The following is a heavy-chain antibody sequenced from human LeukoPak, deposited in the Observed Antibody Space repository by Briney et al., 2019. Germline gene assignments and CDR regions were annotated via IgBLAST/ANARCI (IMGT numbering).Heavy chain of an antibody. J-gene: IGHJ3*02. CDR2: ISSSGSTI. D-gene: IGHD4-11*01. CDR3: ARRTTVTSGAFDI. CDR1: GFTFSDYY. Sequence: PGGSLRLSCAASGFTFSDYYMSWIRQAPGKGLQWVSYISSSGSTIYYADSVKGRFTISRDNAKNSLYLQMNSLRAEDTAVYYCARRTTVTSGAFDIWGQGTMVTVSS. V-gene: IGHV3-11*01.